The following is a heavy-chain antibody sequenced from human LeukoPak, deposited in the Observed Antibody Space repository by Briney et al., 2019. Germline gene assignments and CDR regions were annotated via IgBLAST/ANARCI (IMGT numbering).Heavy chain of an antibody. V-gene: IGHV3-30*02. CDR3: AKIARQPIYYFDY. D-gene: IGHD2-21*01. J-gene: IGHJ4*02. CDR2: IRYDGSNK. CDR1: GFTFSSYG. Sequence: GGSLRLPCAASGFTFSSYGMHWVRQAPGKGLEWVAFIRYDGSNKYYADSVKGRFTISRDNSKNTLYLQMNSLRAEDTAVYYCAKIARQPIYYFDYWGQGTLVTVSS.